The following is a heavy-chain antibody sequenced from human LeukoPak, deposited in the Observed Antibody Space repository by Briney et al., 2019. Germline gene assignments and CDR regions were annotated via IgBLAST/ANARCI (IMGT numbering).Heavy chain of an antibody. J-gene: IGHJ5*02. D-gene: IGHD1-26*01. CDR1: GGSFSGYY. V-gene: IGHV4-34*01. CDR2: IYYSGST. CDR3: ASRSGSWFDP. Sequence: SETLSLTCAVYGGSFSGYYWSWIRQPPGKGLEWIGSIYYSGSTYYNPSLKSRVTISVDTSKNQFSLKLSSVTAADTAVYYCASRSGSWFDPWGQGTLVTVSS.